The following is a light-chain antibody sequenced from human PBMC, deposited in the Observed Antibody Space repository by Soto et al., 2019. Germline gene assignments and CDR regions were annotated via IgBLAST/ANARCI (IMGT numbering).Light chain of an antibody. CDR3: QAWDTSTVV. CDR2: QDR. J-gene: IGLJ2*01. Sequence: SYELTQSPSVSVSPGQTASITCSGANLGDKYASWYQQKPGQSPVLVIYQDRKRPPGIPERFSGSSSGNAATLTISGTQAMDEADYYCQAWDTSTVVFGGGTKVTVL. CDR1: NLGDKY. V-gene: IGLV3-1*01.